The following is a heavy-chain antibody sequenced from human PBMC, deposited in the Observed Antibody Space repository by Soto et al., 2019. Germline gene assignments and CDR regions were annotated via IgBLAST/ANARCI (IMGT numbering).Heavy chain of an antibody. CDR3: AHRPHPDYGDYGDF. Sequence: QIILKESGPMLVKPTQTLTLTCTFSGFSLSTTGVGVGWIRQPPGKTLEWLALIYWNDDKRYSPSLKSRLTITKDTSKNQVVLTMTNMDPVDTATYFCAHRPHPDYGDYGDFWGQGTLVTVSS. V-gene: IGHV2-5*01. CDR1: GFSLSTTGVG. J-gene: IGHJ4*02. CDR2: IYWNDDK. D-gene: IGHD4-17*01.